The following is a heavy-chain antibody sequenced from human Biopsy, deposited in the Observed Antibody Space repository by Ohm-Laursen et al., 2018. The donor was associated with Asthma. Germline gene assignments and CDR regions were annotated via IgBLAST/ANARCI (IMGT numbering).Heavy chain of an antibody. CDR3: ARCQVGYSSGWSLLLKKIYYSGMDV. CDR1: GGTFSNFA. D-gene: IGHD6-19*01. J-gene: IGHJ6*02. V-gene: IGHV1-69*13. Sequence: GASVKVSCNAPGGTFSNFAISWVRQAPGQGLEWLGGLMTVFGTTNYAQKFQGRVTITADESTSTAYMEVTSLRSEDTAIYYCARCQVGYSSGWSLLLKKIYYSGMDVWGQGTAVTVSS. CDR2: LMTVFGTT.